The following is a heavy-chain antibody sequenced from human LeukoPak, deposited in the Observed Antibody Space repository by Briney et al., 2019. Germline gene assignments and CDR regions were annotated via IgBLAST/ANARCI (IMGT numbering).Heavy chain of an antibody. J-gene: IGHJ3*02. CDR3: ARVSVGFLEWLLHDKCDAFDI. CDR1: GYTFTGYY. Sequence: ASVKVSCRASGYTFTGYYMHWVRQAPGQGLEWMGRINPSSGGTNYAQKFQGRVTMTRDTSISTAYMELSRLRSDDTAVYYCARVSVGFLEWLLHDKCDAFDIWGQGTMVTVSS. CDR2: INPSSGGT. V-gene: IGHV1-2*06. D-gene: IGHD3-3*01.